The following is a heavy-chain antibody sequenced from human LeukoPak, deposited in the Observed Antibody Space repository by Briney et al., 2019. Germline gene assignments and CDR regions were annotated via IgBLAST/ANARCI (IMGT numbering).Heavy chain of an antibody. CDR2: ISAYNGNT. CDR3: ARGRDKGCY. V-gene: IGHV1-18*01. Sequence: ASVTVSCKASGYTFINSGITWVRQAPGQGLEWMGWISAYNGNTDYAQKFQGRVTMTTDTSSTTAYMHLASHSSDDTAVYYCARGRDKGCYWGQGALVTVSS. J-gene: IGHJ4*02. CDR1: GYTFINSG.